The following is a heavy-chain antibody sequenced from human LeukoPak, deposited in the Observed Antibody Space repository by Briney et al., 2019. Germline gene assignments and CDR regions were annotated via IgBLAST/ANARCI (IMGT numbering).Heavy chain of an antibody. V-gene: IGHV4-39*01. Sequence: SETLSLTCTVSGGSISSSSDYWGWIRQPPGKGLEWIGSMWIGSMYHSGRTYYNPSLKSRVTISVDTSKTQFSLKLSSVTAADTAVYYCARHSSMTTVTIRPWGQGTLVTVSS. J-gene: IGHJ5*02. CDR1: GGSISSSSDY. CDR3: ARHSSMTTVTIRP. CDR2: MYHSGRT. D-gene: IGHD4-11*01.